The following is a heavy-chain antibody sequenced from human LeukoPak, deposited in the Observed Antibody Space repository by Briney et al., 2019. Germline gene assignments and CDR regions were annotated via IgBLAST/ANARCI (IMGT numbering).Heavy chain of an antibody. Sequence: GGSLRLSCAASGFTFNVYSIDWVRQAPGKGLEWVSAISGSGGSTYYADSVKGRFTIYRDNSKNTLYLQMNSLRAEDTAVYYCAKRISGYYYGGLDYWGQGTLVTVSS. J-gene: IGHJ4*02. CDR2: ISGSGGST. D-gene: IGHD3-22*01. V-gene: IGHV3-23*01. CDR1: GFTFNVYS. CDR3: AKRISGYYYGGLDY.